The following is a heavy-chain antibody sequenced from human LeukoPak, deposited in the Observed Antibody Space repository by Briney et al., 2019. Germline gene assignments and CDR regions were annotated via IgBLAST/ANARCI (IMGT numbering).Heavy chain of an antibody. Sequence: ASVKVSCKATGYTFTSYGISWVRQAPGQRLEWMGWINAGNGNTKYSQKFQGRVTITRDTSASTAYMELSSLRSEDTAVYYCARVGYYYGSGLDYWGQGTLVTVSS. CDR2: INAGNGNT. D-gene: IGHD3-10*01. CDR1: GYTFTSYG. V-gene: IGHV1-3*01. J-gene: IGHJ4*02. CDR3: ARVGYYYGSGLDY.